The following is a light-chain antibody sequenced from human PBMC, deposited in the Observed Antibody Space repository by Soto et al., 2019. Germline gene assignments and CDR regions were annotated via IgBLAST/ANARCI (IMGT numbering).Light chain of an antibody. V-gene: IGLV2-14*03. CDR1: SSDVGGYNY. CDR3: SSYTTSNTRQIV. Sequence: ALTQPASVSGSPGQSITISCTGTSSDVGGYNYVSWYQHHPGKAPKLIIYDVSNRPSGVSIRFSGSKSDNTASLTISGLQPEDEADYHCSSYTTSNTRQIVFGTGTKVTVL. J-gene: IGLJ1*01. CDR2: DVS.